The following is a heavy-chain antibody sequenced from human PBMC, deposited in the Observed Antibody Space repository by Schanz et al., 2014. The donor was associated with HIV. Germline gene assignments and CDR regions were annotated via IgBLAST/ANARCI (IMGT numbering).Heavy chain of an antibody. V-gene: IGHV1-2*02. J-gene: IGHJ3*02. D-gene: IGHD1-26*01. CDR3: ARGIVGATPAFDI. CDR1: GYTFTGYY. CDR2: VNPESGNT. Sequence: QVQLGQSGAEVKKPGASVKVSCKASGYTFTGYYMHWVRQAPGQGLEWMGWVNPESGNTGMADKFLGRLSLTRFTSTGTAYMELSRLRSDDTAVYYCARGIVGATPAFDIWGQGTMVTVSS.